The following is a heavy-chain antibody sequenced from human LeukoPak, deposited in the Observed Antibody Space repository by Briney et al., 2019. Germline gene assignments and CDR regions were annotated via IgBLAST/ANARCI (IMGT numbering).Heavy chain of an antibody. Sequence: SVKVSCKASGGTFSSYAISWVRQAPGQGLEWMGGIIPIFGTANYTQKFQGRVTITADESTSTAYMELSSLRSEDTAVYYCARDEGDFWSPVKPPIGDYYYGMDVWGQGTTVTVSS. CDR3: ARDEGDFWSPVKPPIGDYYYGMDV. D-gene: IGHD3-3*01. CDR2: IIPIFGTA. V-gene: IGHV1-69*13. J-gene: IGHJ6*02. CDR1: GGTFSSYA.